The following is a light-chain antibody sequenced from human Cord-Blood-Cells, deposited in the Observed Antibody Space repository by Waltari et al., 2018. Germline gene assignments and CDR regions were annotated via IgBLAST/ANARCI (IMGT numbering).Light chain of an antibody. CDR2: VVS. V-gene: IGLV2-14*03. CDR1: SSDVGGYNY. Sequence: QSALTQPASVSGSPGQSITISCTGTSSDVGGYNYVSWYQHHPGKAPKPMIYVVSNRPPGFSNRFSGSKSDNTATVTISVLQVEDEADYYCSSYTCSSTLDVVFGGGTKLTVL. J-gene: IGLJ2*01. CDR3: SSYTCSSTLDVV.